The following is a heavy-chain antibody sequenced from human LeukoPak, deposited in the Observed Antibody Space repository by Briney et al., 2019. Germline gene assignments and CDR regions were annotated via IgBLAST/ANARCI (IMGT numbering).Heavy chain of an antibody. J-gene: IGHJ4*02. CDR2: ILSDGSEE. CDR1: GFTFSSYG. V-gene: IGHV3-33*01. D-gene: IGHD6-19*01. CDR3: ARGASSDWYQNFDY. Sequence: GGSLRLSCAASGFTFSSYGMHWVRQAPGKGLEWVAVILSDGSEEFYTDSVKGRFTISRDNSKSTLYLQMNSLRAEDTAVYYCARGASSDWYQNFDYWGQGTLVTVSS.